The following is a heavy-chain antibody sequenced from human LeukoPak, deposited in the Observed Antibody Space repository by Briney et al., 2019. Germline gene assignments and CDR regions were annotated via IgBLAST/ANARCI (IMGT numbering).Heavy chain of an antibody. CDR2: IYYSGST. J-gene: IGHJ6*02. CDR1: GGSISSGGYY. V-gene: IGHV4-31*03. Sequence: PSETLSLTCTVSGGSISSGGYYWSWICQHPGKGLEWIGYIYYSGSTYYNPSLKSRVTISVDTSKNQFSLKLSSVTAADTAVYYCASHWGPLSGYAHYYGMDVWGQGTTVTVSS. CDR3: ASHWGPLSGYAHYYGMDV. D-gene: IGHD7-27*01.